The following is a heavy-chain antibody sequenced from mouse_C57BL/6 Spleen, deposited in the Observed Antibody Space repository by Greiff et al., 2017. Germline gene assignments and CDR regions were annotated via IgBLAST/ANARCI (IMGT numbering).Heavy chain of an antibody. J-gene: IGHJ2*01. Sequence: EVKVVESGGGLVQPGGSLKLSCAASGFTFSDYYMYWVRQTPEKRLEWVAYISNGGGSTYYPDTVKGRFTISRDNAKNTLYLQMSRLKSEDTAMYYCARRELSHYFDYWGQGTTLTVSS. V-gene: IGHV5-12*01. D-gene: IGHD2-12*01. CDR3: ARRELSHYFDY. CDR1: GFTFSDYY. CDR2: ISNGGGST.